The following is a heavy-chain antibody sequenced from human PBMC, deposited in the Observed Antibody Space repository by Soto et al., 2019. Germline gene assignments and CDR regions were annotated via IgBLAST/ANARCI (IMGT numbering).Heavy chain of an antibody. V-gene: IGHV1-69*01. CDR1: GGPFSSQA. CDR3: AMSDGPYFDYVIEV. Sequence: QVQVEQSGAEVKKPGSSLKVSCKTSGGPFSSQAFNWVRQARGHGLEWMGGIIPLLGSTTYAQKLQDRVTFTADESTSTVYIELRSLRSEDTATYFCAMSDGPYFDYVIEVWGRGTTVTVSS. D-gene: IGHD3-22*01. J-gene: IGHJ6*02. CDR2: IIPLLGST.